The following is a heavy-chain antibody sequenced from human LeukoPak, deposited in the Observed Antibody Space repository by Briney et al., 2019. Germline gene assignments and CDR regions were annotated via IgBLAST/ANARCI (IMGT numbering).Heavy chain of an antibody. D-gene: IGHD2-2*01. CDR3: ARDNAVVVPAAIPPRSLDY. Sequence: GASVKVSCKASGYTFTGYYMHWVRQAPGQGLEWMGWINPNSGGTNYAQKFQGRVTMTRDTSISTAYMELSRLRSDDTAVYYCARDNAVVVPAAIPPRSLDYWGQGTLVTVSS. CDR2: INPNSGGT. V-gene: IGHV1-2*02. CDR1: GYTFTGYY. J-gene: IGHJ4*02.